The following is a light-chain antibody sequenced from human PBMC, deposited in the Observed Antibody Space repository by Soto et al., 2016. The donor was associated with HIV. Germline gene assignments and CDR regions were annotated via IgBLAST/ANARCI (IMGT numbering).Light chain of an antibody. CDR3: QVWDNNDHYV. CDR1: NIGTKS. CDR2: DDR. Sequence: SYELTQPPSLSVAPGKTATVTCGGNNIGTKSVHWYQQKSGQAPVLAVYDDRDRPSGIPERFSGSNSGNTATLIISRVEAGDEADYFCQVWDNNDHYVFGPGTKVSVL. J-gene: IGLJ1*01. V-gene: IGLV3-21*03.